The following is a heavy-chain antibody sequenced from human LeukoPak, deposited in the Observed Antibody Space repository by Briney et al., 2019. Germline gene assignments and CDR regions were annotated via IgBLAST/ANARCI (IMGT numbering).Heavy chain of an antibody. CDR2: IYYSGST. Sequence: SETLSLTCTVSGGSISSYYWSWIRQPPGKGLEWIGSIYYSGSTYYNPSLKSRVTISVDTSKNQFSLKLSSVTAADTAVYYCARLTQSDYVRGSYRPHWGQGTLVTVSS. V-gene: IGHV4-59*05. J-gene: IGHJ4*02. CDR3: ARLTQSDYVRGSYRPH. CDR1: GGSISSYY. D-gene: IGHD3-16*02.